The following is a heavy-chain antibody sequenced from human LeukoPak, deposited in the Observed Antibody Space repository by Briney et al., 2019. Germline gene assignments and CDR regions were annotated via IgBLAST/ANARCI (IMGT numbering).Heavy chain of an antibody. CDR3: ARTYYYGSGSLDY. J-gene: IGHJ4*02. Sequence: TPSETLSLTCTVSGGSMSSHYWSWIRQPPGKGLEWIGYIYYSGSTNYNPSLKSRVTISVGTSKNQFSLKLSSLTAADTAVYHCARTYYYGSGSLDYWGQGTLVTVSS. CDR2: IYYSGST. CDR1: GGSMSSHY. D-gene: IGHD3-10*01. V-gene: IGHV4-59*11.